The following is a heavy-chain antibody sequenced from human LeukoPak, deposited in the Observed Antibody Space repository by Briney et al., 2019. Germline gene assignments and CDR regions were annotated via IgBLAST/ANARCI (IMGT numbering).Heavy chain of an antibody. CDR2: IRYSGSRK. J-gene: IGHJ4*02. CDR3: AKDSAKKYDDY. D-gene: IGHD2/OR15-2a*01. Sequence: GGSLRLSCVASGCVFDNYGMDWVRQAPGLGLEWVAFIRYSGSRKYYADSVKGRFTISRENSKNTLYLQMNSLRAEDTAVYYCAKDSAKKYDDYWGQGTLVTVSS. V-gene: IGHV3-30*02. CDR1: GCVFDNYG.